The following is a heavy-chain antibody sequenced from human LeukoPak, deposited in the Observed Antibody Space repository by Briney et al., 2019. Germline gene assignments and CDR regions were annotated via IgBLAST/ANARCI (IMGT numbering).Heavy chain of an antibody. CDR1: GITFRGYW. CDR3: ATSQTKRIAVAGT. J-gene: IGHJ5*02. V-gene: IGHV3-7*01. D-gene: IGHD6-19*01. Sequence: GGSLRLSCAVSGITFRGYWMAWVRQAPGKGVEGVANMKQDGSEKYYVDSVKGRFTISRDNSKNTLYLQMNSLRAEDTAVYYCATSQTKRIAVAGTWGQGTLVTVSS. CDR2: MKQDGSEK.